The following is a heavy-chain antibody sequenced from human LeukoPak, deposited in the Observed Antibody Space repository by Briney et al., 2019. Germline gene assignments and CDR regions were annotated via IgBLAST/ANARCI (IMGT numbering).Heavy chain of an antibody. V-gene: IGHV3-53*01. CDR3: ARDLPVQLWPHDY. CDR2: IYSGGST. D-gene: IGHD5-18*01. CDR1: GFTVSSNY. J-gene: IGHJ4*02. Sequence: GGSLRLSCAASGFTVSSNYMSWVRQAPGKGLEWVSVIYSGGSTYYADSVKGRFTISRDNAKNSLFLQMNSLRVEDTAVYYCARDLPVQLWPHDYWGQGALVIVSS.